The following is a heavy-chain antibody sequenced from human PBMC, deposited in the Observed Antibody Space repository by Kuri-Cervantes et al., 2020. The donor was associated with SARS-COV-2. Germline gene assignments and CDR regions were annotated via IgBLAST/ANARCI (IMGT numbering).Heavy chain of an antibody. CDR2: IYHSGST. J-gene: IGHJ4*02. Sequence: SETLSLTCTVSGYSISSGYYWGWIRQPPGKGLEWIGSIYHSGSTNYNPSPKSRVTISVDTSKNQFSLKLSSVTAADTAVYYCARAGVWGSYRYSRFDYWGQGTLVTVSS. CDR1: GYSISSGYY. V-gene: IGHV4-38-2*02. CDR3: ARAGVWGSYRYSRFDY. D-gene: IGHD3-16*02.